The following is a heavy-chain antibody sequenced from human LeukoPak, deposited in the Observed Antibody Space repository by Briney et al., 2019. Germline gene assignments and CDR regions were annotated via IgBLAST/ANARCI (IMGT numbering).Heavy chain of an antibody. D-gene: IGHD3-10*01. V-gene: IGHV1-58*01. J-gene: IGHJ6*02. CDR1: GFTFTSSA. CDR2: IVVGSGNT. CDR3: AAGRAVGEFRYYYYYGMVV. Sequence: GTSVKVSCKASGFTFTSSAVQWVRQARGQRLEWIGWIVVGSGNTNYAQKFQERVTITRDMSTSTAYMELSSLRSEDTAVYYCAAGRAVGEFRYYYYYGMVVWGQGTTVTVSS.